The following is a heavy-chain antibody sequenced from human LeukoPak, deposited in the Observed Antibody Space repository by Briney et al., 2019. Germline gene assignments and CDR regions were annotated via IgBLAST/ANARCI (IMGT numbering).Heavy chain of an antibody. CDR1: GGSISSSSYY. CDR2: MYYSGST. V-gene: IGHV4-39*07. CDR3: ARDVLSYYYYYMDV. J-gene: IGHJ6*03. Sequence: SETLSLTCTVSGGSISSSSYYWGWIRQPPGKGLEWIGSMYYSGSTYYNPSLKSRVTISVDTSKNQFSLKLSSVTAADTAVYYCARDVLSYYYYYMDVWGKGTTVTVSS.